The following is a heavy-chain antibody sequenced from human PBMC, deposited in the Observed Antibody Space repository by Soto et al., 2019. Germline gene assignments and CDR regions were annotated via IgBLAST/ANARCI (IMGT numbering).Heavy chain of an antibody. CDR1: GYTFIHYC. CDR2: IYPADSDA. V-gene: IGHV5-51*01. D-gene: IGHD1-26*01. CDR3: ARFIVGATNDYFDN. Sequence: GESLKISCKTSGYTFIHYCVGWLRQLPGKGLELLGLIYPADSDATYGPSFQGQVTLSVDKSTDTAYLQWSSLRPSDTAMYYCARFIVGATNDYFDNWGQGTLVTVSS. J-gene: IGHJ4*02.